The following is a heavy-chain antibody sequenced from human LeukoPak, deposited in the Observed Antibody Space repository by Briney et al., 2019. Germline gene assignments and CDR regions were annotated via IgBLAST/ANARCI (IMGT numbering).Heavy chain of an antibody. Sequence: GESLKISCKGSGYSFTTYWISWVRQMPGKGGEWMGKIDPSDSYTNYSPSFQGHVTISVDESISTAYLQWNSLKASDTAMYYCARRGSSWDGVGYWGQGTLVTVSS. V-gene: IGHV5-10-1*01. D-gene: IGHD6-13*01. CDR1: GYSFTTYW. CDR2: IDPSDSYT. J-gene: IGHJ4*02. CDR3: ARRGSSWDGVGY.